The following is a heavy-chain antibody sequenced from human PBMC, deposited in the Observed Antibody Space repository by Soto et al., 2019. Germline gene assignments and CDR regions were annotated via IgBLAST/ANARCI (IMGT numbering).Heavy chain of an antibody. CDR2: ISATGGST. CDR3: ARGATAVTTVGDY. V-gene: IGHV3-23*01. Sequence: EVQLMESGGGLVQPGGSLRLSCAASGFTFDNYAMNWVRQAPGKGLEWVSGISATGGSTYYAASVRGRFGISRDNSKNTLDLQMNSLRAEDTAVYYCARGATAVTTVGDYWGQGTLVTVSS. CDR1: GFTFDNYA. J-gene: IGHJ4*02. D-gene: IGHD4-17*01.